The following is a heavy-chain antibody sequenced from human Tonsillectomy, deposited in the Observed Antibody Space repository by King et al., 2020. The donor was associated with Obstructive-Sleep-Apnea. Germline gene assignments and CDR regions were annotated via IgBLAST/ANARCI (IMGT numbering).Heavy chain of an antibody. J-gene: IGHJ2*01. CDR2: ISGSGDDL. Sequence: VQLVESGGGLVKAGGSLRLSCAASGFTFRDYFMTWIRQAPGKGLEWISYISGSGDDLYFADSVKGRFTISRDNAKNLLYLQMNSLRVEDTAVYYCARGGGGVADGYWYFDLWGRGTLVTVSS. CDR1: GFTFRDYF. V-gene: IGHV3-11*01. CDR3: ARGGGGVADGYWYFDL. D-gene: IGHD2-15*01.